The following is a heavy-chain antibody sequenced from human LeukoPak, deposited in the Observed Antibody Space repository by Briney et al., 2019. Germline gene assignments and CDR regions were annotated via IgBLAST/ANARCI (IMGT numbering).Heavy chain of an antibody. CDR3: ARDDQVVTTPLYYYYGMDV. CDR1: GGTFSSYA. CDR2: IIPIFGTA. Sequence: SVKVSYKASGGTFSSYAIGWVRQAPGQGLEWMGGIIPIFGTANYAQKFQGRVTITADESTSTAYMELSSLRSEDTAVYYCARDDQVVTTPLYYYYGMDVWGQGTTVTVSS. V-gene: IGHV1-69*01. J-gene: IGHJ6*02. D-gene: IGHD3-22*01.